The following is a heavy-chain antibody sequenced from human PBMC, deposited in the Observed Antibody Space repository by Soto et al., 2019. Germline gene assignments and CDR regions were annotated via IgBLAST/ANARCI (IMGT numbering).Heavy chain of an antibody. CDR2: ISGSGGST. V-gene: IGHV3-23*01. Sequence: PGGSLRLSCAASGFTFSSYAMSWVRQAPGKGLEWVSAISGSGGSTYYADSVKGRFTISRDNSKNTLYLQMNSLRAEDTAVYYCAKLGTVTLIKYYFDYWGQGTLVTVSS. CDR1: GFTFSSYA. D-gene: IGHD4-17*01. CDR3: AKLGTVTLIKYYFDY. J-gene: IGHJ4*02.